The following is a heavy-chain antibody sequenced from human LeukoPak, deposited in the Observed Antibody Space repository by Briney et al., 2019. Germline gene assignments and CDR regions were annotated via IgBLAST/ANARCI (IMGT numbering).Heavy chain of an antibody. CDR3: AREHSGSYGFVY. V-gene: IGHV4-34*01. CDR2: INHSGST. D-gene: IGHD5-18*01. CDR1: GGSFSGYY. Sequence: SETLSLTCAVYGGSFSGYYWSWIRQPPGKGLEWIGEINHSGSTNYNPSLKSRVTISVDTSKNQFSLKLSSVTAADTAVYYCAREHSGSYGFVYWGQGTLVTVSS. J-gene: IGHJ4*02.